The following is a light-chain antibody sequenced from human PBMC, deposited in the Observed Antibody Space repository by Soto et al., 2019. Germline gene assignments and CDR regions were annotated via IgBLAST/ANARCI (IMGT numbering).Light chain of an antibody. CDR1: SSDIGGYNY. Sequence: QSALTQPASVSGSPGQSITISCTGASSDIGGYNYVSWYQHHPGEAPKLLIYEVTNRPSGVSNRFSGSKSGKTASLTISGLQAEDEADYYCSSYTTSGSLFYVFGTGTKVTVL. CDR3: SSYTTSGSLFYV. J-gene: IGLJ1*01. V-gene: IGLV2-14*01. CDR2: EVT.